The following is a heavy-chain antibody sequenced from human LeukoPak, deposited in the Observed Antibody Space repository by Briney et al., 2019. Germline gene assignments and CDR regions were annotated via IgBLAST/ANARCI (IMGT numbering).Heavy chain of an antibody. Sequence: PGGSLRLSCAASGFTFSSYAMSWVRQAPGKGLEWVSGISGSGDSTYYADSMKGRFTISRDNSKNTLYLQMSSLRAEDTAVYYCARGYDKPDYWGQGTLVTVSS. CDR2: ISGSGDST. V-gene: IGHV3-23*01. D-gene: IGHD3-3*01. J-gene: IGHJ4*01. CDR1: GFTFSSYA. CDR3: ARGYDKPDY.